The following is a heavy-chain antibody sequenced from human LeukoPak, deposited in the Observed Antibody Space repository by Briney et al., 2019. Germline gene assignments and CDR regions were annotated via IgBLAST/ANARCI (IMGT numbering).Heavy chain of an antibody. V-gene: IGHV3-74*01. CDR3: IRGRWQQDY. Sequence: PGGSLRLSCAASGFTFSNYWMHWVRQAAGKGLLWVSRINTDGSSTSFADSVKGRFTISRDNAKNTLYLQMNSLRADDTAVYYCIRGRWQQDYWGQGTLVTVSS. CDR1: GFTFSNYW. J-gene: IGHJ4*02. CDR2: INTDGSST. D-gene: IGHD5-24*01.